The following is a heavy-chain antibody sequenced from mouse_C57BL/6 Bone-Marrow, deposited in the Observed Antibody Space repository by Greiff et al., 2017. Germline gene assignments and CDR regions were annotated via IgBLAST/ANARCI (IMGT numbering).Heavy chain of an antibody. CDR2: ILPGSGST. V-gene: IGHV1-9*01. J-gene: IGHJ1*03. D-gene: IGHD2-2*01. CDR3: AMTSHYGYHWYFDV. CDR1: GYTFTGYW. Sequence: VKLMESGAELMKPGASVKLSCKATGYTFTGYWIEWVKQRPGHGLEWIGEILPGSGSTNYNEKFKGKATFTADTSSNTAYMQLSSLTTEDSAIYYCAMTSHYGYHWYFDVWGTGTTVTVSS.